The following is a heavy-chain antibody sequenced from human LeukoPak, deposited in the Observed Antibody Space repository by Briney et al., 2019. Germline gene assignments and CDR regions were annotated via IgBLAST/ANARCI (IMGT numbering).Heavy chain of an antibody. V-gene: IGHV3-23*01. CDR3: AKGAMHYYDSSGYNYFDS. CDR1: GFTFSNYA. CDR2: MSGSGGST. J-gene: IGHJ4*02. Sequence: TGGSLRLSCAASGFTFSNYAMSWVRQAPGKGLEWVSAMSGSGGSTYYADSVKGRFSISRDNSKNTLHLQMNSLRAEDTAVYYCAKGAMHYYDSSGYNYFDSWGQGTLVTVSS. D-gene: IGHD3-22*01.